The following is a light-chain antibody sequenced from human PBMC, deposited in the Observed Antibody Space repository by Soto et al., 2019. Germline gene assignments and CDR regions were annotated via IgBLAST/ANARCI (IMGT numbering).Light chain of an antibody. J-gene: IGLJ3*02. CDR2: DVS. V-gene: IGLV2-11*01. CDR1: TRDVGGYNY. Sequence: QSALTQPRSVSGSPGQSVTISCTGTTRDVGGYNYVSWYQQHPGKAPKLMIYDVSKRPSGVPDRLSGSKSGNTASLTISGLQAEDAADYYCCSFAGSYTWVFGGGTKLTVL. CDR3: CSFAGSYTWV.